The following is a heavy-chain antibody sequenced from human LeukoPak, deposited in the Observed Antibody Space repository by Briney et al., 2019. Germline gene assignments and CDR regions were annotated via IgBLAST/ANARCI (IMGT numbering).Heavy chain of an antibody. J-gene: IGHJ4*02. CDR2: ISGSGGST. CDR1: GFTFSSYA. D-gene: IGHD2-2*01. CDR3: AKDLTVEPEVGY. Sequence: GGSLRLSCAASGFTFSSYAMSWVRQAQGKGLEWVSAISGSGGSTYYADSVKGRFTISRDNSKNTLYLQMNSLRAEDTAVYYCAKDLTVEPEVGYWGQGTLVTVSS. V-gene: IGHV3-23*01.